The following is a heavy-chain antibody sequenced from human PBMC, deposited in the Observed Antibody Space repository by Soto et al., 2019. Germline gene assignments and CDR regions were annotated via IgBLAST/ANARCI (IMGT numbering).Heavy chain of an antibody. Sequence: GGSLRLSCAASGFTFSSYAMSWVRQAPGKGLEWVSAISGSGGSTYYADSVKGRFTISRDNSKNTLYLQMNSLRAEDTAVYYCAKDSTRAGAVLRFLEEVTFPGRPDAFDIWGQGTMVTVSS. CDR2: ISGSGGST. CDR3: AKDSTRAGAVLRFLEEVTFPGRPDAFDI. D-gene: IGHD3-3*01. J-gene: IGHJ3*02. CDR1: GFTFSSYA. V-gene: IGHV3-23*01.